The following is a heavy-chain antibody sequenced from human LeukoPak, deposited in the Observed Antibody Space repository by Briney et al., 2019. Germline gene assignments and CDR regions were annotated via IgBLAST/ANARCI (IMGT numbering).Heavy chain of an antibody. V-gene: IGHV4-34*01. CDR2: INNSGST. CDR3: ARGVYCSGGSCYSWGVRNWFDP. CDR1: GGSFSGYY. Sequence: SETLSLTCAVYGGSFSGYYWSWIRQPPGKGLEWIGEINNSGSTNYNPSLKSRVTISVDTSKNQFSLKLSSVTAADTAVYYCARGVYCSGGSCYSWGVRNWFDPWGQGTLVTVSS. D-gene: IGHD2-15*01. J-gene: IGHJ5*02.